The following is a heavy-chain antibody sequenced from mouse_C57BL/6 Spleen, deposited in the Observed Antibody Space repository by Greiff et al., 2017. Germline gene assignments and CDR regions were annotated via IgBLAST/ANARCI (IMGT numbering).Heavy chain of an antibody. V-gene: IGHV1-81*01. CDR3: ARAPYGSSYFDV. Sequence: QVQLKQSGAELARPGASVKLSCKASGYTFTSYGISWVKQRTGQGLEWIGEIYPRSGNTYYNEKFKGKATLTADKSSSTAYMELRSLTSEDSAVYFCARAPYGSSYFDVWGTGTTVTVSS. D-gene: IGHD1-1*01. J-gene: IGHJ1*03. CDR1: GYTFTSYG. CDR2: IYPRSGNT.